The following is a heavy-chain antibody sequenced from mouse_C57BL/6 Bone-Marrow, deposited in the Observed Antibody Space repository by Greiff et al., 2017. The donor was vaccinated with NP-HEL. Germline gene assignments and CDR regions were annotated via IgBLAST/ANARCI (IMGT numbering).Heavy chain of an antibody. CDR2: IHPSDSDT. J-gene: IGHJ3*01. Sequence: QVQLQQPGAELVKPGASVKVSCKASGYTFTSYWMHWVKQRPGQGLEWIGRIHPSDSDTNYNQKFKGKATLTVDKSSSTAYMQLSSLTSEDVAVYYCAIGGGPAWFAYWGQGTLVTVSA. CDR3: AIGGGPAWFAY. CDR1: GYTFTSYW. V-gene: IGHV1-74*01.